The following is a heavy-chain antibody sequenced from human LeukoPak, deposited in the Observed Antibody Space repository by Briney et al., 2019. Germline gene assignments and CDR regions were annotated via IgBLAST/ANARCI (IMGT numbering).Heavy chain of an antibody. CDR3: AKIMEWLDGDYYYYYGMDV. CDR1: GFTFSSYG. Sequence: PGRSLRLSCAASGFTFSSYGMHWVRQAPGKGLEWVAVISYDGSNKYYADSVKGRFTISRDNSKNTLYQQMNSLRAEDTAVYYCAKIMEWLDGDYYYYYGMDVWGQGTTVTVSS. D-gene: IGHD6-19*01. J-gene: IGHJ6*02. V-gene: IGHV3-30*18. CDR2: ISYDGSNK.